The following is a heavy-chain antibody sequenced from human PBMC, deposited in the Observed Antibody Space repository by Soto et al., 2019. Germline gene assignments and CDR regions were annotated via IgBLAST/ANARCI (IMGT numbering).Heavy chain of an antibody. CDR2: IWYDGSNK. J-gene: IGHJ6*02. CDR1: GFTFSSYG. Sequence: QVPLVESGGGVVQPGRSLRLSCAASGFTFSSYGMHWVRQAPGKGLEWVAVIWYDGSNKYYADSVKGRFTISRDNSKNTLYLQMNSLRAEDTAVYYCARGEGGDGYNWWYYYYYYGMDVWGQGTTVTVSS. CDR3: ARGEGGDGYNWWYYYYYYGMDV. D-gene: IGHD5-12*01. V-gene: IGHV3-33*01.